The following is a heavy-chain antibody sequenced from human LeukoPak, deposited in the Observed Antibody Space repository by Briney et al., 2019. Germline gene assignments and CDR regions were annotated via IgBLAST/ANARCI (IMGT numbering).Heavy chain of an antibody. CDR2: IWYDGSNI. CDR1: GFTFSSYA. Sequence: PGGSLRLSCAVSGFTFSSYAMHWVRQAPGKGLEWLAVIWYDGSNIYYADPVKGRFAISRDNSKNTLYLQINSLRAEDTAVYYCARARNDYDTSSFSALDYWGQGTLVTVSS. D-gene: IGHD3-22*01. J-gene: IGHJ4*02. V-gene: IGHV3-33*08. CDR3: ARARNDYDTSSFSALDY.